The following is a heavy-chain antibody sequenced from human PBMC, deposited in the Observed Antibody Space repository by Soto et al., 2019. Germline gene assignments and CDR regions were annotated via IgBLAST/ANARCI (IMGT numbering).Heavy chain of an antibody. CDR3: ARGVWNGMDV. V-gene: IGHV4-30-4*01. CDR1: GGSISSGDYY. CDR2: ICYSGST. J-gene: IGHJ6*02. D-gene: IGHD2-8*01. Sequence: SETLSLTCTVSGGSISSGDYYWSWIRQPPGKGLEWIGYICYSGSTHYNPSLKSRVTISVDTSKNQFSLKLSSVTAADTAVYYCARGVWNGMDVWGQGTTVTVSS.